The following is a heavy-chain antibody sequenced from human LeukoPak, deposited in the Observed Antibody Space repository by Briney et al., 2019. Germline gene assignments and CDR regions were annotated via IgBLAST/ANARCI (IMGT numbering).Heavy chain of an antibody. Sequence: ASVKVSCKASGYTFTGYYMHWVRQAPGQGLEWMGWINPNSGGTNYAQKFQGRVTMTRDTSISTAYMELSRLRSDDTAVYYCAREERFSEWLSRYYYYYMDVWGKGTTVTVSS. CDR1: GYTFTGYY. CDR2: INPNSGGT. V-gene: IGHV1-2*02. CDR3: AREERFSEWLSRYYYYYMDV. D-gene: IGHD3-3*01. J-gene: IGHJ6*03.